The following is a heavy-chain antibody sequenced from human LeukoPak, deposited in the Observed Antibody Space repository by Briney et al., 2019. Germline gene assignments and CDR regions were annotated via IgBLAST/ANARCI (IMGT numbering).Heavy chain of an antibody. CDR1: GLTFSDYY. V-gene: IGHV3-11*04. D-gene: IGHD3-22*01. CDR2: ISSSGSTI. J-gene: IGHJ4*02. Sequence: GGSLRHSCAASGLTFSDYYMSWIRQAPGKGLEWVSYISSSGSTIYYADSVKGRFTISRDNAKNSLYLQMNSLRAEDTAVYYCARAAFRDNDSSEGILLDYSGQGTLVTVSS. CDR3: ARAAFRDNDSSEGILLDY.